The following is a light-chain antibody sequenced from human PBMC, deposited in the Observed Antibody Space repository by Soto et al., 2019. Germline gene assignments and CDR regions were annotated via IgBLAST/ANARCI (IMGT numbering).Light chain of an antibody. CDR2: EVT. J-gene: IGLJ2*01. CDR1: SSDVGAYNY. Sequence: QSALTQPASVSGSPGQSITISCGGTSSDVGAYNYVSWYQQHPGKAPKLMIFEVTYRPSGVSDRFSGSKSGNTASLTISGLQAEDEADYYCASYTSGSTVVFGGGTKLTVL. V-gene: IGLV2-14*01. CDR3: ASYTSGSTVV.